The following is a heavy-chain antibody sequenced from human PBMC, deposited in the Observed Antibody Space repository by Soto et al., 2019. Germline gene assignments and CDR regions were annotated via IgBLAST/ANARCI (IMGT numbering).Heavy chain of an antibody. CDR1: GASLSRYF. D-gene: IGHD6-6*01. CDR3: ARVRIAARTGAYGMDV. CDR2: IYTSGST. V-gene: IGHV4-4*07. J-gene: IGHJ6*02. Sequence: TLSCTRTVLGASLSRYFWSWILQPPGKGLEWIGRIYTSGSTNYNPSLKSRVTMSVDTSKNQFSLKLSSVTAADTAVYYCARVRIAARTGAYGMDVWGQGTTVTVSS.